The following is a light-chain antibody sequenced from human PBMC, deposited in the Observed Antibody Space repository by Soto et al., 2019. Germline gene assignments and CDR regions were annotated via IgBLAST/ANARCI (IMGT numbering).Light chain of an antibody. J-gene: IGKJ1*01. CDR2: DAS. CDR1: QDISRW. V-gene: IGKV1-5*01. CDR3: QQYNGYRKWT. Sequence: DIQMTQSPATLSASVGDRVSITCRASQDISRWLAWYQQKPGKAPKVLIWDASSLQRGVPSRFTGSGSGTEFTLTINGLQPDDFANYYCQQYNGYRKWTLGQGTKVDIK.